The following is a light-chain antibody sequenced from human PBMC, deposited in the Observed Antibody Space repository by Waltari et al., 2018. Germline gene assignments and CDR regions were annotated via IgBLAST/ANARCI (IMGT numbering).Light chain of an antibody. V-gene: IGKV4-1*01. J-gene: IGKJ5*01. CDR3: QQYYSTPRT. Sequence: DIVMTQSPDSLAVSLGERATINCKSSQRVLYSSNNKNYIAWYRQKPGQPPKLLIYWASTREFGVPDRFSGSGSGTDFTLTISSLQAEDVAVYYCQQYYSTPRTFGQGTRLEIK. CDR1: QRVLYSSNNKNY. CDR2: WAS.